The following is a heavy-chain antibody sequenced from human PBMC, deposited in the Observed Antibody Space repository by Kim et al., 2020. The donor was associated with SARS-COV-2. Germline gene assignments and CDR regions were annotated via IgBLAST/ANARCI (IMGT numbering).Heavy chain of an antibody. CDR2: IYYSGST. D-gene: IGHD3-10*01. V-gene: IGHV4-39*01. CDR1: GGSISSSSYY. J-gene: IGHJ4*02. CDR3: ARRSGSYYGSGSYIFDY. Sequence: SETLSLTCTVSGGSISSSSYYWGWIRQPPGKGLEWIGSIYYSGSTYYNPSLKSRVTISVDTSKNQFPLKLSSVTAADTAVYYCARRSGSYYGSGSYIFDYWGQGTLVTVSS.